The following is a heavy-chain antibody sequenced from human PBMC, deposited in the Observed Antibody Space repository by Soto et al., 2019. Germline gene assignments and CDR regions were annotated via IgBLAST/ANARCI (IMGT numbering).Heavy chain of an antibody. Sequence: QVQLVQSGAEVKKPGSSVKVSCKASGGTFSSYAISWVRQAPGQGLEWMGGIIPIFGTANYAQKFQGRVTITADESTSTAYMELSSLRSEDRAVYYCARQRITIFGVAKRTHYYYGMDVWGQGTTVTVSS. D-gene: IGHD3-3*01. CDR3: ARQRITIFGVAKRTHYYYGMDV. CDR1: GGTFSSYA. CDR2: IIPIFGTA. V-gene: IGHV1-69*01. J-gene: IGHJ6*02.